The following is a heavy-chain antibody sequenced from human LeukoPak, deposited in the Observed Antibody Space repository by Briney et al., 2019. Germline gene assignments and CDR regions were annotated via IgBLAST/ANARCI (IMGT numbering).Heavy chain of an antibody. Sequence: SQTLSLTCTVSGVSISSGNSYWSWIRQPAGKGLEWIGRIYITGSTDYNPSLKSRVTISVDTSKNQFSLKLSSVTAADTAVYYCAGSRSWYRSGYYFDLWGRGTLVTVSS. CDR3: AGSRSWYRSGYYFDL. D-gene: IGHD6-13*01. CDR2: IYITGST. V-gene: IGHV4-61*02. CDR1: GVSISSGNSY. J-gene: IGHJ2*01.